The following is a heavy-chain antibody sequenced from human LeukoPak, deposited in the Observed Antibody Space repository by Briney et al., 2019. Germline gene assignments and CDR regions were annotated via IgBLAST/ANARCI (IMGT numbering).Heavy chain of an antibody. CDR3: RRVRKYSSSNGRIYYYYMDV. J-gene: IGHJ6*03. D-gene: IGHD6-6*01. CDR1: GGSISSSSYY. CDR2: IYYSGST. V-gene: IGHV4-39*07. Sequence: SETLSLTCTVSGGSISSSSYYWGWIRQPPGKGLEWIGSIYYSGSTYYNPSLKSRVTISVDTSKNQFSLKLSSVTAADTAVYYCRRVRKYSSSNGRIYYYYMDVWGKGTAVTVSS.